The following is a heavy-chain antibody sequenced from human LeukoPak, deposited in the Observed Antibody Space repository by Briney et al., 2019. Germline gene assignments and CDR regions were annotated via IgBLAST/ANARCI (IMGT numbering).Heavy chain of an antibody. CDR2: ISSSGSTI. J-gene: IGHJ4*02. D-gene: IGHD2-2*01. Sequence: GGSLRLSCAASGFTFSSYEMNWVRQAPGKGLEWVSYISSSGSTIYYADSVNGRFTISRDNAKNSLYLQMNSLRAEDTAVYYCARSCYCSSTSCIRPFEYWGQGTLVTVSS. CDR3: ARSCYCSSTSCIRPFEY. V-gene: IGHV3-48*03. CDR1: GFTFSSYE.